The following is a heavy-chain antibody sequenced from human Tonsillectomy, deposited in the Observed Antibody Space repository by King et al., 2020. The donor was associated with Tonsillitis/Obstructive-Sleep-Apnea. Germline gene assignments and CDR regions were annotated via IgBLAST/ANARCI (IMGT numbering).Heavy chain of an antibody. V-gene: IGHV4-34*01. Sequence: VQLPQWGAGLLKPSETLSLTCAVYGGSFSGYYWSWIRQSPGKGLEWIGEINDGGSTNYNPSLKSRVTISVDTSNSQLSLKLTSVTAADTAVYYCAILVGLTSNYDYYDMDVWGQGTTVTVSS. CDR1: GGSFSGYY. CDR2: INDGGST. J-gene: IGHJ6*02. D-gene: IGHD1-26*01. CDR3: AILVGLTSNYDYYDMDV.